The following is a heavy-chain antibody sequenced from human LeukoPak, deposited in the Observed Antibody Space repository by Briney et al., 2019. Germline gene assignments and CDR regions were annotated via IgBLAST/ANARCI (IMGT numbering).Heavy chain of an antibody. Sequence: GGSLRLSCAASGFTFSSYAMSWVRQAPGKGLEWVAVISYDGSNKYYADSVKGRFTISRDNSKNTLYLQMNSLRPEDTAVYYCAKDSSVVEITLPGYWGQGALVTVSS. CDR1: GFTFSSYA. CDR2: ISYDGSNK. V-gene: IGHV3-30*18. D-gene: IGHD2-21*01. J-gene: IGHJ4*02. CDR3: AKDSSVVEITLPGY.